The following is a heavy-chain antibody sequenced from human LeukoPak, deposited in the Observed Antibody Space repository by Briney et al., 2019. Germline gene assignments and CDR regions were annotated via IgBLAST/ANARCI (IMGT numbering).Heavy chain of an antibody. CDR2: IIAIFGTA. CDR3: TSSSYCDFWSASYFDY. V-gene: IGHV1-69*05. D-gene: IGHD3-3*01. J-gene: IGHJ4*02. CDR1: GGTFSSYA. Sequence: SVKVSCKASGGTFSSYAISWVRQAPGQGLEWMGRIIAIFGTANYAQKFQGRVTITTDESTSTAYMELSSLRSEDTAVYYCTSSSYCDFWSASYFDYWGQRTLVTVTS.